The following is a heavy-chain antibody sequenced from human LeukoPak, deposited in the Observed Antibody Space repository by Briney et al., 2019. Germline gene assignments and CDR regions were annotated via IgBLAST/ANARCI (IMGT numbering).Heavy chain of an antibody. Sequence: ASVKVSCKASGYTFTGYYMHWVRQAPGQGLEWMGWINPNSGGTNYAQKFQGRVTMTRDTSISTAYMELSRLRSDDTAVYYCARDYDFSSAPPGFDYWGQGTLVTVSS. J-gene: IGHJ4*02. D-gene: IGHD3-3*01. V-gene: IGHV1-2*02. CDR3: ARDYDFSSAPPGFDY. CDR1: GYTFTGYY. CDR2: INPNSGGT.